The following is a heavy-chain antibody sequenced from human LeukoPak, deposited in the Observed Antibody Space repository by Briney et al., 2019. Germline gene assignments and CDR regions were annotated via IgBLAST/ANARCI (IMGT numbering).Heavy chain of an antibody. J-gene: IGHJ4*02. CDR1: GFTFSSYW. CDR2: VKSDGSST. CDR3: AREDNGDYYVDY. Sequence: GGSLRLSCAASGFTFSSYWMHWVRQAPGKGLVWVSRVKSDGSSTNYADSVKGRFTISRDNAKNTLYLQMNSLRAEDTAVYYCAREDNGDYYVDYWGRGTLVTVSS. D-gene: IGHD4-17*01. V-gene: IGHV3-74*01.